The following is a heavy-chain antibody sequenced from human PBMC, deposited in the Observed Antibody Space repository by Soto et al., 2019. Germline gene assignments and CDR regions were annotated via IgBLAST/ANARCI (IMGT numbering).Heavy chain of an antibody. Sequence: ASVKVSCKASDFTFSFYGIAWVRQAPRQGLEWMGWINPYNANTNYAQKFQGRVSMTTDTSTTTGYMELRSLRSDDTAVYYCARVVAAAPVYYGMDVWGQGTTVTVSS. V-gene: IGHV1-18*01. D-gene: IGHD2-15*01. J-gene: IGHJ6*02. CDR1: DFTFSFYG. CDR3: ARVVAAAPVYYGMDV. CDR2: INPYNANT.